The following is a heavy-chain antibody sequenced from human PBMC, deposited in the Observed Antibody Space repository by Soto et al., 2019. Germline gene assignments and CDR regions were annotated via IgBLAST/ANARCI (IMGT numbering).Heavy chain of an antibody. CDR1: GFTFSSYA. D-gene: IGHD3-3*01. J-gene: IGHJ4*02. V-gene: IGHV3-23*01. CDR2: ISGSGGST. CDR3: AKHVWVGDFWRGYYS. Sequence: EVQLLESGGGLVQPGGSLRLSCAASGFTFSSYAMSWVRQAPGKGLEWVSAISGSGGSTYYADSVKGRFTISRDYSKNSLYLQMSSLRAEDTAVYYCAKHVWVGDFWRGYYSWGQVTLLTVSS.